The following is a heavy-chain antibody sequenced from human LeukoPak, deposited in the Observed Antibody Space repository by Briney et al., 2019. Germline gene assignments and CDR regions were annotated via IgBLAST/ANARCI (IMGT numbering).Heavy chain of an antibody. CDR1: GGSISSYY. J-gene: IGHJ6*03. CDR2: IYYSGST. D-gene: IGHD6-13*01. V-gene: IGHV4-39*07. Sequence: SETLSLTCTVSGGSISSYYWGWIRQPPGKGLEWIGGIYYSGSTYYNPSLKSRVTISVDTSKNQFSLKLSSVTAADTAVYYCASSSSLMVGFYYYYYMDVWGKGTTVTVSS. CDR3: ASSSSLMVGFYYYYYMDV.